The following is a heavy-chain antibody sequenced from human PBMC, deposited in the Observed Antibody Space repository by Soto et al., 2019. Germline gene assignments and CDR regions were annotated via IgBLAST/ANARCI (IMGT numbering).Heavy chain of an antibody. CDR2: IIPILGIA. CDR1: GGTFSSYT. CDR3: AREQYGGDPMI. J-gene: IGHJ4*02. D-gene: IGHD2-21*02. Sequence: QVQLVQSVAEVKKPGSSVKVSCKASGGTFSSYTISWVRQAPGQGLEWMGRIIPILGIANYAQKFQGRVTITADKSTSTAYMELSSLRSEDTAVYYCAREQYGGDPMIWGQGTLVTVSS. V-gene: IGHV1-69*08.